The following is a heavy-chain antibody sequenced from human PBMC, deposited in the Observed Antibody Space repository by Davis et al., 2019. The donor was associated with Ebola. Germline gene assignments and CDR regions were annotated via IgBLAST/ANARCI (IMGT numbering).Heavy chain of an antibody. D-gene: IGHD3-10*01. Sequence: PGGSLRLSCAASGFTFSSYWMSWVRQAPGKGLEWVSAISGSGGSTYYADSVRGRSTISRDNARNSLYLQMNSLRVEDTAVYYCARTLSRGVMISDYYFDYWGQGTLVTVSS. J-gene: IGHJ4*02. CDR1: GFTFSSYW. CDR2: ISGSGGST. V-gene: IGHV3-23*01. CDR3: ARTLSRGVMISDYYFDY.